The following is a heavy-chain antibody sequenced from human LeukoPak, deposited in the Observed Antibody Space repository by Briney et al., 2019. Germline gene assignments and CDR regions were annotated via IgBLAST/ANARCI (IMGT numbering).Heavy chain of an antibody. CDR2: ISYGGST. Sequence: SETLSLTCTVSGASISSSGYYWAWIRLPPGKGLEWIGSISYGGSTYYNPSLQSRVTISVDTSKNQFSLRLSSVTAADTAVYFCARHAGNRVNYYFDYWGQGTLVTVSS. J-gene: IGHJ4*02. V-gene: IGHV4-39*01. CDR3: ARHAGNRVNYYFDY. CDR1: GASISSSGYY. D-gene: IGHD1-14*01.